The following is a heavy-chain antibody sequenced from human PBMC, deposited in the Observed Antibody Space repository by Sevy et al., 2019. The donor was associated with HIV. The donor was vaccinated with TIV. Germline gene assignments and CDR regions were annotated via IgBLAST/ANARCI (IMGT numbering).Heavy chain of an antibody. CDR2: IYSGDST. CDR3: ARLSVYYYDSSGYYTTGNAFDI. D-gene: IGHD3-22*01. Sequence: GGSLRLSCAASGFAVSNNYMSWVGQVPGKGLQWVSVIYSGDSTYYADSVKGRFTISRDNSKNTLYLQMNSLRAEDTAVYYCARLSVYYYDSSGYYTTGNAFDIWGQGTMVTVSS. V-gene: IGHV3-53*01. J-gene: IGHJ3*02. CDR1: GFAVSNNY.